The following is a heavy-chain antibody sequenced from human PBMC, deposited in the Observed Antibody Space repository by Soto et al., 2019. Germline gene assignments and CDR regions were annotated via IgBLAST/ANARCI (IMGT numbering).Heavy chain of an antibody. CDR1: GGSISSSNW. Sequence: QVQLQESGPGLVKPSGTLSLTCAVSGGSISSSNWWSWVRQPPGKGLGWIGVIYHSGSTNYNPSLKSRVTISVDKTKNQFSLKLSSVTAADTAVYYCARASGNDYGDSNYYYGMDVWGQGTTVTVSS. V-gene: IGHV4-4*02. CDR2: IYHSGST. CDR3: ARASGNDYGDSNYYYGMDV. D-gene: IGHD4-17*01. J-gene: IGHJ6*02.